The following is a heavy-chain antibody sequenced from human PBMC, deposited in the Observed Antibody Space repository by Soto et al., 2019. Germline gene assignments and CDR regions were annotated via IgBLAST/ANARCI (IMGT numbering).Heavy chain of an antibody. D-gene: IGHD5-12*01. J-gene: IGHJ4*02. Sequence: SETLSLTCTVSGGSISSGAYYWSWIRQHPGEGLEWIGFIFHSGSTYYNPSLKSRVTISVDTSKNQFSLRLSSVTAADTAVYYCASRDGYNSFDYRGQATRVTVAS. CDR2: IFHSGST. V-gene: IGHV4-31*03. CDR1: GGSISSGAYY. CDR3: ASRDGYNSFDY.